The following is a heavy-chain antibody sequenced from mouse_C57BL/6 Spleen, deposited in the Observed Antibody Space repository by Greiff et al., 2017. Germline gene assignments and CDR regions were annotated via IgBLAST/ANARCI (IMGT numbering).Heavy chain of an antibody. J-gene: IGHJ4*01. Sequence: EVHLVESGPGMVKPSQSLSLTCTVTGYSITSGYDWHWIRHFPGNKLEWMGYISYSGSTNYNPSLKSRISITHDTSKNHFFLKLNSVTTEDTATYYCARDSHPYAMDYWGQGTSVTVSS. CDR2: ISYSGST. CDR1: GYSITSGYD. V-gene: IGHV3-1*01. CDR3: ARDSHPYAMDY.